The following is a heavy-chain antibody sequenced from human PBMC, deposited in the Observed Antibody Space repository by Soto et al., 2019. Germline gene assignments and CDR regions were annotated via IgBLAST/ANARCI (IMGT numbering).Heavy chain of an antibody. CDR2: IYYSGTT. D-gene: IGHD5-12*01. V-gene: IGHV4-59*01. CDR3: TRGPLINIVTTTSYWYFDL. CDR1: GGSINSYY. Sequence: SETLSLTCAVSGGSINSYYWSWIRQPPGKGLEWIGHIYYSGTTTYSPSLKSRVIISIDTSKNQFSLNLDSVAAADTAVYYCTRGPLINIVTTTSYWYFDLWGRGTLVTVSS. J-gene: IGHJ2*01.